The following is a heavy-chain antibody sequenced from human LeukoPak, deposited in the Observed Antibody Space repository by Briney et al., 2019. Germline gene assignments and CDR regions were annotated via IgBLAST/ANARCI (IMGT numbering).Heavy chain of an antibody. CDR3: ARGQKGSYTRYYYYYMDV. CDR1: GGSISSYY. Sequence: KSSETLSLTCTVSGGSISSYYWSWIRQPPGKGLEWIGYIYYSGSTNYNPSLKSRVSISVDTSKNQFSLKLSSVTAADTAVYYCARGQKGSYTRYYYYYMDVWGKGTTVTVSS. D-gene: IGHD4-11*01. V-gene: IGHV4-59*01. J-gene: IGHJ6*03. CDR2: IYYSGST.